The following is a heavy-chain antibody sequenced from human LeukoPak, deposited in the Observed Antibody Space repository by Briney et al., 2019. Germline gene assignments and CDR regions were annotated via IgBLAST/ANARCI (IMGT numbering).Heavy chain of an antibody. CDR2: IYYSGST. Sequence: SETLSLTCTVSGGSISSYYWSWIRQPPGKGLEWIGYIYYSGSTNYNPSLKSRVTISVDTSKNQFSLKLSSVTAADTAVYYCARHARYCSSTSCYSGYYYGMDVWGRGTTVTVSS. J-gene: IGHJ6*02. CDR3: ARHARYCSSTSCYSGYYYGMDV. D-gene: IGHD2-2*02. CDR1: GGSISSYY. V-gene: IGHV4-59*08.